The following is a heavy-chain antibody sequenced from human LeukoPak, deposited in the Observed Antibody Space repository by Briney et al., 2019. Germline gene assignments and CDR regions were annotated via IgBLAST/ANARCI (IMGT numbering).Heavy chain of an antibody. Sequence: QSGGSLRLSCSASGFTFSSYPMHWVRQTPGKGLEYVSAISDNGGSTYYADSVKGRFTISRDNSMNTLYLQMSSLRAEDTAVYYCAKDAGNDPHFFDYWGQGTLVTVSS. D-gene: IGHD1-1*01. CDR2: ISDNGGST. V-gene: IGHV3-64D*09. J-gene: IGHJ4*02. CDR1: GFTFSSYP. CDR3: AKDAGNDPHFFDY.